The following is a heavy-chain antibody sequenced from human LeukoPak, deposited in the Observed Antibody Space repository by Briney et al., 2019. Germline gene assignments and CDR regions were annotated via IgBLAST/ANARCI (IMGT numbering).Heavy chain of an antibody. D-gene: IGHD6-13*01. CDR1: GRSITSYY. Sequence: RTSETLSLTCTVAGRSITSYYWSWIRQPAGKGLECIGRIYTSGTTNYNPSLKSRVTMSVDTSKNQFSLKLSSVTAADTAVYYCARDRDSSSWYIWYFDLWGRGTLVTVSS. CDR3: ARDRDSSSWYIWYFDL. CDR2: IYTSGTT. J-gene: IGHJ2*01. V-gene: IGHV4-4*07.